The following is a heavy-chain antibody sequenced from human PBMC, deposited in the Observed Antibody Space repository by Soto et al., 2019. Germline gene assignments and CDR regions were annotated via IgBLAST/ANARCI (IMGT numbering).Heavy chain of an antibody. CDR1: SGSISSSNW. J-gene: IGHJ5*02. V-gene: IGHV4-4*02. Sequence: QVQLQESGPGLVKPSGTLSLTCAVSSGSISSSNWWSWVRQPPGKGLEWIGEIYHSGSTNYNPSLKSRVTISEDKSKNQFSLKLSSVTAADTAVYYCARGSRYNWNYRWFDPWGQGTLVTVSS. D-gene: IGHD1-7*01. CDR2: IYHSGST. CDR3: ARGSRYNWNYRWFDP.